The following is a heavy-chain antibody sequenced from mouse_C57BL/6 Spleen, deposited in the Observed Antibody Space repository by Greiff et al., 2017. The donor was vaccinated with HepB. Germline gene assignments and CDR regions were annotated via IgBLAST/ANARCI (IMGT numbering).Heavy chain of an antibody. CDR3: ARQVSSYYYGSKGY. CDR2: INPNNGGT. CDR1: GYTFTDYY. J-gene: IGHJ2*01. V-gene: IGHV1-26*01. D-gene: IGHD1-1*01. Sequence: EVQLQQSGPELVKPGASVKISCKASGYTFTDYYMNWVKQSHGKSLEWIGDINPNNGGTSYNQKFKGKATLTVDKSSSTAYMELRSLTSEDSAVYYCARQVSSYYYGSKGYWGQGTTLTVSS.